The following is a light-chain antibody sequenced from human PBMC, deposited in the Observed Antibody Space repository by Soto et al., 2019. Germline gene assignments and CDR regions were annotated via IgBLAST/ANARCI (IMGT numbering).Light chain of an antibody. CDR1: SSDVGSYNL. J-gene: IGLJ1*01. CDR2: EVS. V-gene: IGLV2-23*02. CDR3: CSYEGSSIYV. Sequence: QSVLTQPASVSGSPGQSITISCTGTSSDVGSYNLVSWYQQHPGKAPKLMIYEVSKRPSGVSNRFSGSKSGNTASLTISGLQAEDEADYYSCSYEGSSIYVFGTGTKVTAL.